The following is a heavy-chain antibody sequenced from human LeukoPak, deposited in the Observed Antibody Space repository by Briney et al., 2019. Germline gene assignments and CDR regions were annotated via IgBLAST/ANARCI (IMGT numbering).Heavy chain of an antibody. Sequence: PSETLSLTCTVSGGSISNNNYYWAWIPQPPGKGLDCIGSIYYSGSPYYNPSLKSRVTISVDTSKNQFSLRLSSVTAADTAVYYCATWRTAKTGFDYWGQGTLVTVSS. CDR2: IYYSGSP. J-gene: IGHJ4*02. V-gene: IGHV4-39*01. CDR1: GGSISNNNYY. D-gene: IGHD1-1*01. CDR3: ATWRTAKTGFDY.